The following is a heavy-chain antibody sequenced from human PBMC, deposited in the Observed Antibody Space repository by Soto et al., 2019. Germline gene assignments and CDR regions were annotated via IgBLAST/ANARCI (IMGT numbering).Heavy chain of an antibody. CDR3: ATRGYSSSWYSYYYYGMDV. D-gene: IGHD6-13*01. J-gene: IGHJ6*02. CDR1: GYTFTSYD. Sequence: QVQLVQSGAEVKKPGASVKVSCKASGYTFTSYDINWVRQATGQGLEWMGWMNPNSGNTGYAQKFQGRVTMTRNTTISTAYMELSSLRSEDTAVYYCATRGYSSSWYSYYYYGMDVWGQGTTVTVSS. V-gene: IGHV1-8*01. CDR2: MNPNSGNT.